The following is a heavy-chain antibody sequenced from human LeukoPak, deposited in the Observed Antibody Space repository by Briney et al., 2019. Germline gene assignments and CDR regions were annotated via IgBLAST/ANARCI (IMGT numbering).Heavy chain of an antibody. CDR2: IRSKANSYAT. CDR1: GFTFSGPA. D-gene: IGHD3-16*01. Sequence: GGSLRLSCAASGFTFSGPAMHWVRQASGKGLEWVGRIRSKANSYATAYAASVKGRFTISRDDSKNTAYLQMNSLKTEDTAVYYCTRQSGGVSKNWFDPWGQGTLVTVSS. J-gene: IGHJ5*02. CDR3: TRQSGGVSKNWFDP. V-gene: IGHV3-73*01.